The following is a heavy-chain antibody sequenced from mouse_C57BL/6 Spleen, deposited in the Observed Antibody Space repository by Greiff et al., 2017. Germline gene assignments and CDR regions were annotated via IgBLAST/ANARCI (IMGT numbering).Heavy chain of an antibody. J-gene: IGHJ3*01. V-gene: IGHV14-2*01. CDR3: AEGSFPAWFAY. CDR1: GFNIKDYY. Sequence: EVQLQQSGAELVKPGASVKLSCTASGFNIKDYYMHWVKQRPEQGLEWIGWIDPEDGGTKYAPKFQGKATITADKSSNTAYLQLRSLTSADTAVYSCAEGSFPAWFAYWGQGTLVTVSA. CDR2: IDPEDGGT.